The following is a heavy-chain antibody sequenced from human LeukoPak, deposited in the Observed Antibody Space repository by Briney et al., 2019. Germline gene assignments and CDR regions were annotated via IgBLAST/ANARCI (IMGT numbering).Heavy chain of an antibody. CDR2: IYTSGST. CDR3: ARHGYDRSGFHSN. J-gene: IGHJ4*02. V-gene: IGHV4-39*01. Sequence: PSETLSLTCTVSAGSVNNSNFFWGWIRPPPGRGLEWLGSIYTSGSTYSNPSLKSRVTLSIDTSKSQFSLRLTSVTAADTAVYYCARHGYDRSGFHSNWGQGTLVTVSS. D-gene: IGHD3-22*01. CDR1: AGSVNNSNFF.